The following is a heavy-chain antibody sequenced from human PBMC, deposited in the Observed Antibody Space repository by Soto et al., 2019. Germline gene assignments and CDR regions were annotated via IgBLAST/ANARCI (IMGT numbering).Heavy chain of an antibody. CDR1: GFTFISHW. J-gene: IGHJ6*02. D-gene: IGHD3-16*02. V-gene: IGHV3-74*01. CDR2: IDVGGNNR. CDR3: VRGIYRKFGMDV. Sequence: EVQLVESGGGLVQPGGSPRLSCAASGFTFISHWIHWVRQTPGKGLVWVSRIDVGGNNRNYADSVKGRFTISRDNAKNTVYLQMNSLRADDTAVYYCVRGIYRKFGMDVWGQGTTV.